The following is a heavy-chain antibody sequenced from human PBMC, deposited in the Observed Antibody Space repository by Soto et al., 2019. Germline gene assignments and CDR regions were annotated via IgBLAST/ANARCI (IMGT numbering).Heavy chain of an antibody. J-gene: IGHJ6*02. CDR1: GYTFTGYY. Sequence: ASVKVSCKASGYTFTGYYMHWVRQAPGQGLEWMGWINPNSGGTNYAQKFQGRVTMTRDTSISAAYMELSRLRSDDTAVYYCASGHTASRIYYYYYYGMEVWGQGTTVTVSS. CDR3: ASGHTASRIYYYYYYGMEV. V-gene: IGHV1-2*02. CDR2: INPNSGGT. D-gene: IGHD2-15*01.